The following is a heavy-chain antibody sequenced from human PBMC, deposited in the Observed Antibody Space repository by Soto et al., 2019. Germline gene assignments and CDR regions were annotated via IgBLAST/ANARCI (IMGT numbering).Heavy chain of an antibody. CDR1: GGSISSYY. J-gene: IGHJ4*02. CDR2: IYYSGST. D-gene: IGHD3-3*01. Sequence: PSETLSLTCTVSGGSISSYYWSWIRQPPGKGLEWIGYIYYSGSTNYNPSLKSRVTISVDTSKNQFSLKLSSVTAADTAVYYCARAVNGMYYDFWSGPYYFDYWGQGTLVTVSS. V-gene: IGHV4-59*01. CDR3: ARAVNGMYYDFWSGPYYFDY.